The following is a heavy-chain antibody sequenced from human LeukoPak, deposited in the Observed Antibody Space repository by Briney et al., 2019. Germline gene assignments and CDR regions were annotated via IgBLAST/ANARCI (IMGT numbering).Heavy chain of an antibody. CDR2: IKSKAAGGAT. CDR1: RFTFSSAW. V-gene: IGHV3-15*01. D-gene: IGHD4-23*01. J-gene: IGHJ4*02. Sequence: GGSLRLSCEASRFTFSSAWMSWVRQAPGRGLEWVGRIKSKAAGGATDYAAPVKGRFSVSRDDSKNIFYLQMNSLKPEDTAVYYCTTAPYDGKDYWGQGTPVTVYS. CDR3: TTAPYDGKDY.